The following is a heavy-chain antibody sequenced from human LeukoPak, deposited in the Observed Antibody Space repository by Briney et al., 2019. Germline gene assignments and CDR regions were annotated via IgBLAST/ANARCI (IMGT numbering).Heavy chain of an antibody. D-gene: IGHD6-13*01. Sequence: GGSLRLSCAASGFTFRSYAMSWVRQAPGKGLEWDSAISGSGGSTDYADSVKGRFTISRDNAKNTLYLQMNSLRAEDTAVYYCARGDDGSRWSFDYWGQGTLVTVSS. CDR3: ARGDDGSRWSFDY. J-gene: IGHJ4*02. CDR2: ISGSGGST. V-gene: IGHV3-23*01. CDR1: GFTFRSYA.